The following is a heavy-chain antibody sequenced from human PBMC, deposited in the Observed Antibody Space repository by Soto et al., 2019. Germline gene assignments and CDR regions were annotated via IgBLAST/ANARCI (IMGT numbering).Heavy chain of an antibody. CDR3: ARDRSAYYDFWSGYQNDAFDI. D-gene: IGHD3-3*01. J-gene: IGHJ3*02. Sequence: QVQLVQSGAEVKKPGASVKVSCKASGYTFTSYGISWVRQAPGQGLEWMGWISAYNGNTNYAQKLQGRVTMTTDTSASRAYMELRSLRSDDTAVYYCARDRSAYYDFWSGYQNDAFDISVQGTMVTVSS. CDR2: ISAYNGNT. CDR1: GYTFTSYG. V-gene: IGHV1-18*01.